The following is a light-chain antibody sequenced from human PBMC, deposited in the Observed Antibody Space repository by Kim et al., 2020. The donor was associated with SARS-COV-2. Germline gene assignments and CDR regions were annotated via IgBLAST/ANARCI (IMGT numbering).Light chain of an antibody. CDR2: DVS. J-gene: IGLJ1*01. Sequence: QSALTQPRSVSGSPGQSVTISCTGTSSDVGNYDYVSWYQQHPGKAPRLMIYDVSERPSGVPDRFSGSKSQNTASLIISGLQGEDEADYYCCSYAGSYSFVFGTGTKVTVL. CDR1: SSDVGNYDY. V-gene: IGLV2-11*01. CDR3: CSYAGSYSFV.